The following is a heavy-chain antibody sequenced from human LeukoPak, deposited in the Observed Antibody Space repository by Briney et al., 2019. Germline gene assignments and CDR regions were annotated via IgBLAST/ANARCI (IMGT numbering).Heavy chain of an antibody. CDR1: GGTFSSYA. Sequence: SVKVSCKASGGTFSSYAISWVRQAPGQGLEWMGGIIPIFGTANYAQKFQGRVTITADESTSTAYMELSSLRSEDTAVYYCARWTTVVTYDWSDAFEIWGQGTMVTVSS. D-gene: IGHD4-23*01. J-gene: IGHJ3*02. V-gene: IGHV1-69*13. CDR3: ARWTTVVTYDWSDAFEI. CDR2: IIPIFGTA.